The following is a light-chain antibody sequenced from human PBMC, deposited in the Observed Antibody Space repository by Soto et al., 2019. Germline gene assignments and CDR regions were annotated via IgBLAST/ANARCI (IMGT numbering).Light chain of an antibody. J-gene: IGKJ4*01. Sequence: EIVLTQSPATLSLSPGERATLSCRASQSVSSYLAWYQQKPGQAPRLLIYDASNSATGIPARFSGSGSGTDFILTISSPEPEDFAVYYCQQRSNRPSTFGGGTKVEIK. V-gene: IGKV3-11*01. CDR3: QQRSNRPST. CDR1: QSVSSY. CDR2: DAS.